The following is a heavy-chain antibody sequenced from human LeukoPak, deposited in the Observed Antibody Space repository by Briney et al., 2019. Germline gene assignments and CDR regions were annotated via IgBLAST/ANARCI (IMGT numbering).Heavy chain of an antibody. J-gene: IGHJ4*02. CDR1: GYTFTNHW. Sequence: GESLKISCKGSGYTFTNHWISWVRQMPGKGLEWMGKIDPSDSYTNYSPSFQGHVTISADKSISTAYLQWSSLKASDTAMYYCARPSSGWYVLDYWGQGTLVTVSS. CDR2: IDPSDSYT. D-gene: IGHD6-19*01. V-gene: IGHV5-10-1*01. CDR3: ARPSSGWYVLDY.